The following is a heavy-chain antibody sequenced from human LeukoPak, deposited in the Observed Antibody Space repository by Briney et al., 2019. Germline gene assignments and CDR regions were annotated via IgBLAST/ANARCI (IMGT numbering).Heavy chain of an antibody. V-gene: IGHV4-59*11. D-gene: IGHD4/OR15-4a*01. CDR3: ARTIPTHYHMDV. Sequence: SETLSLTCTVSGFSIRSRYWSWIRQPPGKGLEGVGYIYYSGGVNYSPSLKSRVTISLDTSKNQFSLNLTSVTAADTAVYYCARTIPTHYHMDVWGKGTTVTVSS. J-gene: IGHJ6*03. CDR2: IYYSGGV. CDR1: GFSIRSRY.